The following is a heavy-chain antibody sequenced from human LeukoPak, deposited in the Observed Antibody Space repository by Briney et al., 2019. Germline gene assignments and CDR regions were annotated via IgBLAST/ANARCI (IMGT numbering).Heavy chain of an antibody. CDR2: ISYDGSNK. D-gene: IGHD7-27*01. CDR3: ARDLGSGYYYYGMDV. J-gene: IGHJ6*02. Sequence: GSLRLSCAASGFTFSSYGMHWVRQAPGKGLEWVAVISYDGSNKYYADSVKGRFTISRDNSKNTLYLQMNSLRAEDTAVYYCARDLGSGYYYYGMDVWGQGTTVTVSS. V-gene: IGHV3-30*03. CDR1: GFTFSSYG.